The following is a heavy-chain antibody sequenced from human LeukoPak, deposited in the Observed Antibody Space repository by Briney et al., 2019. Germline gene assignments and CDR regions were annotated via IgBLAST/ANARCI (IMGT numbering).Heavy chain of an antibody. CDR2: INHSGST. J-gene: IGHJ5*01. V-gene: IGHV4-34*01. CDR1: GGSFSGYY. D-gene: IGHD6-19*01. CDR3: AREQVAVPGGDS. Sequence: PSETLSLTCAVYGGSFSGYYWSWIRQPPGKGLEWIGEINHSGSTNYNPSLKSRVTISVDTSKNQFSLKLSSVTAADTAVYFCAREQVAVPGGDSWGQGTLVTVSS.